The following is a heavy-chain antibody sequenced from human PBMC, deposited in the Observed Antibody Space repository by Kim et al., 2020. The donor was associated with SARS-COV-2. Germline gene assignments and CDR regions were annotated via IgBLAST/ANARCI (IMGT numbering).Heavy chain of an antibody. Sequence: SETLSLTCAVYGGSFSGYYWSWIRQPPGKGLEWIGEINHSGSTNYNPSLKSRVTISVDTSKNQFSLKLSSVTAADTAVYYCARGGGGDSPYWGQGTLVTVSS. CDR1: GGSFSGYY. J-gene: IGHJ4*02. CDR2: INHSGST. V-gene: IGHV4-34*01. CDR3: ARGGGGDSPY. D-gene: IGHD2-21*02.